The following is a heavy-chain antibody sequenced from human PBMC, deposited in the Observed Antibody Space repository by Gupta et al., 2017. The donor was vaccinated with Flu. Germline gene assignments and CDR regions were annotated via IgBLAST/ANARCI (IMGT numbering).Heavy chain of an antibody. CDR2: TKHNGNT. Sequence: RQSPGKGLEWIGETKHNGNTNYNPSLKSRATISEDTSKNQFSLKLTSLTAADTAVYYCARVALVGYGSNWFDPWGQGTLVTVSS. J-gene: IGHJ5*02. CDR3: ARVALVGYGSNWFDP. D-gene: IGHD2-15*01. V-gene: IGHV4-34*01.